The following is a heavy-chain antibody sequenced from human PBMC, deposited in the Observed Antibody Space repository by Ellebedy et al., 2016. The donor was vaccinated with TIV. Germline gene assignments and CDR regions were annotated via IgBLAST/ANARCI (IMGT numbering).Heavy chain of an antibody. CDR1: GLSFSDFW. D-gene: IGHD6-19*01. Sequence: GESLKISCAASGLSFSDFWMQWIRQAPGKGLEWVANIKQDGSAKKYVESVKGRFTISRDNAKNLLYLQLNSLRVEDTAVYYCVGGSGWIIDHWGQGILVTVSS. CDR2: IKQDGSAK. J-gene: IGHJ4*02. V-gene: IGHV3-7*03. CDR3: VGGSGWIIDH.